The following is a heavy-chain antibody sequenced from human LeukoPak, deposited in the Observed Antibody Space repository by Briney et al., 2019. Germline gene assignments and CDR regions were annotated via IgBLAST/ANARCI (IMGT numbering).Heavy chain of an antibody. CDR3: ARGRYYFDY. CDR2: IYPSGNT. Sequence: PSETLSLTCSISGGSFSSYFWSWVRQPAGKGLEWIGRIYPSGNTNYNPSLKSRVTISVDTSKNQFSLKLSSVTAADTAVYYCARGRYYFDYWGQGTLVTVSS. J-gene: IGHJ4*02. V-gene: IGHV4-4*07. CDR1: GGSFSSYF.